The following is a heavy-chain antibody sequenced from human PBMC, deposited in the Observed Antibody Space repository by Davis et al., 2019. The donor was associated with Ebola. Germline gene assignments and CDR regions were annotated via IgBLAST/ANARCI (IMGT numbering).Heavy chain of an antibody. V-gene: IGHV1-69*06. CDR1: AGTFSSYA. Sequence: SVKVSCKASAGTFSSYAISWVRQAPGQGLEWMGGIIPIFGTANYAQKFQGRVTITADKSTSTAYLELSSLRSEDTAVYYCARARGPVGATGSEGGWGKGTLVTASS. J-gene: IGHJ4*02. CDR2: IIPIFGTA. D-gene: IGHD1-26*01. CDR3: ARARGPVGATGSEGG.